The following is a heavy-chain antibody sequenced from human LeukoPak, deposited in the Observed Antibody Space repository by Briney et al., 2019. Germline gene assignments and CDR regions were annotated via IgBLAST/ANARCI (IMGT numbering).Heavy chain of an antibody. CDR1: GYTFTGYY. CDR3: ARGDYERSGYSSSWFDP. Sequence: ASVKVSCKASGYTFTGYYIHWVRQAPGQGLEWMGWINPNSGATNYAQKFQGRVTMARDTSISTAYMELSSLISDDTAVFYCARGDYERSGYSSSWFDPWGQGTLVTVSS. V-gene: IGHV1-2*02. J-gene: IGHJ5*02. D-gene: IGHD3-22*01. CDR2: INPNSGAT.